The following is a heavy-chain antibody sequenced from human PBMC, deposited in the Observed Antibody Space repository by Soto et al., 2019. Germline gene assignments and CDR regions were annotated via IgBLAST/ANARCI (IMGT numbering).Heavy chain of an antibody. J-gene: IGHJ6*03. CDR3: ARGGSSSSDYYYYMDV. V-gene: IGHV1-2*04. CDR2: INPNSGGT. CDR1: GYTFTGYY. D-gene: IGHD6-6*01. Sequence: QVQLVQSGAEVKKPGASVKVSCKASGYTFTGYYMHWVRQAPGQGLEWMGWINPNSGGTNYAQKFQGWVTMTRDTSISTAYMELSRLRADDTAVYYCARGGSSSSDYYYYMDVWGKGTTVTVSS.